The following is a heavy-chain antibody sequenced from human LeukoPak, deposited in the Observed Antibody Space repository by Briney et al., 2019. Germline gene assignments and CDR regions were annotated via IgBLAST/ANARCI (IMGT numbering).Heavy chain of an antibody. CDR3: ARNSGSAGPLYFDY. D-gene: IGHD1-26*01. V-gene: IGHV3-48*03. Sequence: GGSLRLSCAASGFTFSIYEMNWGRQAPGKGLEWGSYISSSGSTIYSADSVKGRFTISRDNAKSSLYLQMNSLRAEDTAVYYCARNSGSAGPLYFDYWGQGALVTVSS. CDR2: ISSSGSTI. CDR1: GFTFSIYE. J-gene: IGHJ4*02.